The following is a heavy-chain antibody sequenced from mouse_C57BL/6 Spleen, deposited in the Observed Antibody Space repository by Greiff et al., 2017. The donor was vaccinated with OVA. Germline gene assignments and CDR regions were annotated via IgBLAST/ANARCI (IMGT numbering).Heavy chain of an antibody. V-gene: IGHV1-64*01. J-gene: IGHJ4*01. CDR1: GYTFTSYW. CDR3: STVVADYAMDY. CDR2: IHPNSGST. Sequence: QVQLQQPGAELVKPGASVKLSCKASGYTFTSYWMHWVKQRPGQGLEWIGMIHPNSGSTNYNEKFKSKATLTVDKSSSTAYMQLSSLTSEDSAVYYCSTVVADYAMDYWGQGTSVTVSS. D-gene: IGHD1-1*01.